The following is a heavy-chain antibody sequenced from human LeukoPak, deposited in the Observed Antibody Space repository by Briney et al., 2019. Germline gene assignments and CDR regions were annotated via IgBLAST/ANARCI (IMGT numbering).Heavy chain of an antibody. D-gene: IGHD3-22*01. J-gene: IGHJ4*02. CDR3: ARWPDTYYYDSSGGG. CDR2: INWNGGST. Sequence: PGGSLRLSCAASGFTFDDYGMSWVRQAPGKGLEWVSGINWNGGSTGYANSVKGRFTISRDNAKNSLYLQMNSLRAEDTALYYCARWPDTYYYDSSGGGWGQGTLVTVSS. CDR1: GFTFDDYG. V-gene: IGHV3-20*04.